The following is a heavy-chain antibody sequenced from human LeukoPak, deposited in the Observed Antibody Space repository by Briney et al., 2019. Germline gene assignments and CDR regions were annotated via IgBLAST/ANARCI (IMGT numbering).Heavy chain of an antibody. CDR3: ARDSERGYSYGYLDY. V-gene: IGHV4-4*02. J-gene: IGHJ4*02. CDR2: IYHSGST. CDR1: GGSISSSNW. Sequence: PSETLSLTCAVSGGSISSSNWWSWVRQPPGKGLEWIGEIYHSGSTNYNPSLKSRVTISVDKSKNQFSLKLSSVTAADTAVYYCARDSERGYSYGYLDYWGQGTLVTVSS. D-gene: IGHD5-18*01.